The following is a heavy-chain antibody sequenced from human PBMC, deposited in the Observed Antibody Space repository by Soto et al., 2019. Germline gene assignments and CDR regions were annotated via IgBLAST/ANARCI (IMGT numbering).Heavy chain of an antibody. Sequence: QVQLVQSGAEVKKPGSSVEVSCKASGGTFSSYAISWVRQAPGQGLEWMGGVMAIFGTANYAQKFQGRVTMTADESTSTAYMELSSLRYEDTAVYYCARVTADYYDSSGYRYWGQGTLVTVSS. J-gene: IGHJ4*02. CDR2: VMAIFGTA. V-gene: IGHV1-69*01. CDR1: GGTFSSYA. CDR3: ARVTADYYDSSGYRY. D-gene: IGHD3-22*01.